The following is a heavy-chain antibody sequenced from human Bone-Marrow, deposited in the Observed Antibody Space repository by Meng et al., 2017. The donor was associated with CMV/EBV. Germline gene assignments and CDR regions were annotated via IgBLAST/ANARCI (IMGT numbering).Heavy chain of an antibody. V-gene: IGHV3-15*01. CDR2: IKTKTEGGTT. CDR3: AADIPSAIYPLDF. J-gene: IGHJ4*02. CDR1: GFTFRNAW. D-gene: IGHD2/OR15-2a*01. Sequence: GESLKISCAASGFTFRNAWMTWVRQAPGKGLEWVGRIKTKTEGGTTDYAAPVKGRFTISRDDSQNTLFLQMNSLKTDDTAVYYCAADIPSAIYPLDFWGQGTLVTVSS.